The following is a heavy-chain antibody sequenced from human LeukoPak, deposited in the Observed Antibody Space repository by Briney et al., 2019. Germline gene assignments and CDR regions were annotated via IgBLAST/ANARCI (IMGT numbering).Heavy chain of an antibody. D-gene: IGHD2-15*01. CDR2: IRSKALGATT. J-gene: IGHJ4*02. CDR3: AREGCSGGICYPPDY. V-gene: IGHV3-49*04. Sequence: GRSLRLSCTSSGFTVRDYAISWVRQAPGKGLEWVGFIRSKALGATTEYAATVKGRFSISRDDSKSTAYLQMNSLKTEDTAVYYCAREGCSGGICYPPDYWGQGTLVTVSS. CDR1: GFTVRDYA.